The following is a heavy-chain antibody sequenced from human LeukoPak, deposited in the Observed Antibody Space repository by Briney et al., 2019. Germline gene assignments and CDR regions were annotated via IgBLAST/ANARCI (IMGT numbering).Heavy chain of an antibody. CDR1: GGSISTSEYY. CDR3: ARGDTSGWVDS. V-gene: IGHV4-39*01. D-gene: IGHD6-19*01. CDR2: IYYSGTT. Sequence: PSETLSLTCTVSGGSISTSEYYWGWIRQPPGRGLEWIGSIYYSGTTYYTPSLKSRVTISVDTSKNQFSLKLFSVTAADTAVYYCARGDTSGWVDSWGQGTLVTVSS. J-gene: IGHJ5*01.